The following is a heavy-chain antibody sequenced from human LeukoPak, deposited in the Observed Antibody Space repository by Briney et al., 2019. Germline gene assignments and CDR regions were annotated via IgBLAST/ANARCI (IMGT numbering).Heavy chain of an antibody. D-gene: IGHD6-19*01. Sequence: GGSLRLSCAASGFTFSRYAMHWVRQAPGKGLEWVAVISYDGNNKYYADSVKGRFTISRDESKTTLFLQMSSLRVEDTAVYYCASSGRWLEVVAFDIWGQGTMVSVSS. CDR2: ISYDGNNK. CDR3: ASSGRWLEVVAFDI. CDR1: GFTFSRYA. V-gene: IGHV3-30*15. J-gene: IGHJ3*02.